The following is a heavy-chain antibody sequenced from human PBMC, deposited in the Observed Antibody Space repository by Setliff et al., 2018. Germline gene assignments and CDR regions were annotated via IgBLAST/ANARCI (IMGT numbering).Heavy chain of an antibody. V-gene: IGHV3-23*01. CDR1: GFSFSSYS. CDR3: AKSSGSSSSTNLEY. Sequence: GGSLRLSCAASGFSFSSYSMNWVRQAPGKGLEWVSGLNDVGHNTYYADSVKGRFTIARDNSNSTLYLQMNSLRVEDTALYYCAKSSGSSSSTNLEYLGPGTLVTVSS. D-gene: IGHD6-6*01. CDR2: LNDVGHNT. J-gene: IGHJ4*02.